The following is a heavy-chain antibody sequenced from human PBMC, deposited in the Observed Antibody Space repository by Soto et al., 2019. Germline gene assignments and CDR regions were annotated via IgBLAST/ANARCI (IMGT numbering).Heavy chain of an antibody. CDR1: GFTFSSYA. V-gene: IGHV3-23*01. D-gene: IGHD3-3*01. CDR3: AKVGGITIFGVANTEY. J-gene: IGHJ4*02. Sequence: GGSLRLSCAASGFTFSSYAMSWVRQAPGKGLEWVSAISGSGASTYYADSVKGRFTISRDNSKNTLYLQVNSLRAEDTAVYYCAKVGGITIFGVANTEYWGQGTPVTVSS. CDR2: ISGSGAST.